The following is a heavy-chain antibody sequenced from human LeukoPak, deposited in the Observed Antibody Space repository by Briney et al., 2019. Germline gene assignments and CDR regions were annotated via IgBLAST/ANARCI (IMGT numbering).Heavy chain of an antibody. CDR1: GYTFTGYY. D-gene: IGHD1-26*01. J-gene: IGHJ4*02. Sequence: ASVKVSCKASGYTFTGYYMHWVRQAPGQRLEWMGWINPNSGGTNYAQKFQGRVTMTRDTSISTAYMELSRLRSDDTAVYYCATSPPGIVGAHLGPLWGQGTLVTVSS. CDR3: ATSPPGIVGAHLGPL. V-gene: IGHV1-2*02. CDR2: INPNSGGT.